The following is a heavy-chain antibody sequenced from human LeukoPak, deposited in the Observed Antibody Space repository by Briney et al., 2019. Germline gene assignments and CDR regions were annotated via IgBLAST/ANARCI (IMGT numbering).Heavy chain of an antibody. CDR1: GYSFTTYW. V-gene: IGHV5-10-1*01. Sequence: GESLKISCKGSGYSFTTYWITWVRQKPGKGLEWMGTIDPGDSYTKYIPSFQGHVTISADKSISTAYLQWSSLKASDTAMYYCARHVGAVAADWGQGTLVTVSS. D-gene: IGHD6-19*01. CDR2: IDPGDSYT. CDR3: ARHVGAVAAD. J-gene: IGHJ4*02.